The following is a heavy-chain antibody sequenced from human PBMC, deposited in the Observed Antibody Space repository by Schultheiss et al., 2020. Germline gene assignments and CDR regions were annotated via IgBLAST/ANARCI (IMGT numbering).Heavy chain of an antibody. CDR3: ARGVYSYGRGRGYSFDY. V-gene: IGHV3-30*03. D-gene: IGHD5-18*01. CDR1: GFTFSSYG. J-gene: IGHJ4*02. Sequence: GGSLRLSCAASGFTFSSYGMHWVRQAPGKGLEWVAVISYDGSNKYYADSVKGRFTISRDNAKNSLYLQMNSLRAEDTAVYYCARGVYSYGRGRGYSFDYWGQGTLVTVSS. CDR2: ISYDGSNK.